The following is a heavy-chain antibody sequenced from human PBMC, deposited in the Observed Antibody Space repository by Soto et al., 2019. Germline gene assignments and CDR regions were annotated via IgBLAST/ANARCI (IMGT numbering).Heavy chain of an antibody. Sequence: QVQLVESGGGVVQPGRSLRLACAASGFTFRSYGMHWVRQAPGKGLEWVAVISYDGSHKYDADSVKGRFTISRDNSKITLYLQMNSLRAEDTAVYYCAKDRGYGSGSYPDYWGQGTLVTVSS. V-gene: IGHV3-30*18. D-gene: IGHD3-10*01. CDR1: GFTFRSYG. CDR3: AKDRGYGSGSYPDY. CDR2: ISYDGSHK. J-gene: IGHJ4*02.